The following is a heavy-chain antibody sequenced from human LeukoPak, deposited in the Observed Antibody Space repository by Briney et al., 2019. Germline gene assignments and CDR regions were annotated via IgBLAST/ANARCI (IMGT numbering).Heavy chain of an antibody. V-gene: IGHV1-69*05. CDR2: IIPIFGTA. CDR1: GGTFSSYA. Sequence: GASVKVSCKASGGTFSSYAISWVRQAPGQGLEWMGGIIPIFGTANYAQKFQGRVTITTDESTSTAYMELSSLRSEDTAVYYCANFIGDWPPHAFDIWGQGTMVTVSS. D-gene: IGHD3/OR15-3a*01. J-gene: IGHJ3*02. CDR3: ANFIGDWPPHAFDI.